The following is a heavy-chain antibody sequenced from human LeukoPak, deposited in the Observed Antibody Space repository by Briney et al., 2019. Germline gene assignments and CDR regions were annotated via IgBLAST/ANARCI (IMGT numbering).Heavy chain of an antibody. CDR1: GYSFTTYW. D-gene: IGHD2-15*01. J-gene: IGHJ4*02. V-gene: IGHV5-51*01. Sequence: GESLKISCKGSGYSFTTYWIAWVRQVPGRALEWTGIIYPGDSDTRYSPSFQGQVTFSADKSINTAYLQWSSLKASDTAIFYCARVVNLSFDYWGQGTLVTASS. CDR2: IYPGDSDT. CDR3: ARVVNLSFDY.